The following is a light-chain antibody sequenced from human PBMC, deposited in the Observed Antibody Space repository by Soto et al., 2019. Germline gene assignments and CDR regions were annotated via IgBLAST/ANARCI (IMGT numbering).Light chain of an antibody. CDR3: SAYTHSNTVI. CDR2: EVI. V-gene: IGLV2-14*03. J-gene: IGLJ2*01. CDR1: SSDAAAYNF. Sequence: QSALTQPASVSGSPGQSITISCTGTSSDAAAYNFVSWYQQHPGEVPKLMIYEVIKRPSGISDRFSGSKSGNTASLTISGLQAEDEADYYCSAYTHSNTVIFGGGTKLTVL.